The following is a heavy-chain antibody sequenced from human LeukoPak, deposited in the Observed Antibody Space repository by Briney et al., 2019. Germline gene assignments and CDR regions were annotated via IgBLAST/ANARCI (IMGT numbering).Heavy chain of an antibody. Sequence: GSPRLSCAASGLNLDAYAMQRVRQAPGKGLEWVSLISGDGTITYYADSVKGRFTISRDNSKNSLFLEMNSLRSEDTALYYCAKDTPLFYHYYGIDVWGQGTTVTVSS. V-gene: IGHV3-43*02. CDR1: GLNLDAYA. CDR2: ISGDGTIT. J-gene: IGHJ6*02. CDR3: AKDTPLFYHYYGIDV.